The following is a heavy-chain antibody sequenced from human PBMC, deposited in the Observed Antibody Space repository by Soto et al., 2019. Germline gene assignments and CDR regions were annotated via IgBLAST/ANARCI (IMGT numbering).Heavy chain of an antibody. V-gene: IGHV4-39*01. D-gene: IGHD3-22*01. J-gene: IGHJ4*02. CDR2: IYYSGST. Sequence: QLQLQESGPGLVKPSETLSLTCTVSGGSISSSSYYWGWIRRPPGKGLEWIGSIYYSGSTYYNPSLKSRVTISVDTSKNQFSLKLSSVTAADTAVYYCASNVNDSSGYYYPYFDYWGQGTLVTVSS. CDR3: ASNVNDSSGYYYPYFDY. CDR1: GGSISSSSYY.